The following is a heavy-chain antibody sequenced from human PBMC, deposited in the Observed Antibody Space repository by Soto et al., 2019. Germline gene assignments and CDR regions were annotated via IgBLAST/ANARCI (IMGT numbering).Heavy chain of an antibody. CDR3: ARVSYTVVDWAERNDAFDI. D-gene: IGHD2-15*01. Sequence: GGSLRLSCAASGFTFSSYAMSGVRQAPGKGLEWVSSISGSGSTTYYADSVKGRFTISRDNAKNSLYLQMNSLRAEDTAVYYCARVSYTVVDWAERNDAFDIWGQGTMVTVSS. CDR2: ISGSGSTT. J-gene: IGHJ3*02. CDR1: GFTFSSYA. V-gene: IGHV3-23*01.